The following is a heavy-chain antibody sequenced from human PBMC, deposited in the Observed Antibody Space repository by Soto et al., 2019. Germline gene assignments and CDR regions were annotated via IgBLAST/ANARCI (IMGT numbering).Heavy chain of an antibody. V-gene: IGHV4-34*01. Sequence: SETLSLTCAVYGGSFSGYYWSWIRQPPGKGLEWIGEINHSGSTNYNPSLKSRVTISVDTSKNQFSLKLSSVTAADTAVYYCARDKVALFRREKSWFDPWGQGTLVTVSS. D-gene: IGHD2-15*01. CDR2: INHSGST. CDR3: ARDKVALFRREKSWFDP. CDR1: GGSFSGYY. J-gene: IGHJ5*02.